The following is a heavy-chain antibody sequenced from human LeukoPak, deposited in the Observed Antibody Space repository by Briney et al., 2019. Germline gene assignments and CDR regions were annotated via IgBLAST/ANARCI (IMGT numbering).Heavy chain of an antibody. CDR2: ISYDGSNK. CDR3: ARSAPYSYYGMDV. Sequence: GGSLRLSCAASGFTFSSYGMHWVRQAPGKGLEWVAVISYDGSNKYYADSVKGRFTISRDNSKNTLYLQMNSLRAEDTAVYYCARSAPYSYYGMDVWGQGTTVTVSS. J-gene: IGHJ6*02. V-gene: IGHV3-30*03. CDR1: GFTFSSYG.